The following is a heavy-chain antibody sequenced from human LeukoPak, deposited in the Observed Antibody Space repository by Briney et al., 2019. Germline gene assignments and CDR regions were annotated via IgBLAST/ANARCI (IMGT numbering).Heavy chain of an antibody. J-gene: IGHJ4*02. V-gene: IGHV4-34*01. CDR2: INHSGST. D-gene: IGHD3-10*01. Sequence: PGGSLRLSCAASGFIFSSYWMSWIRQPPGKGLEWIGEINHSGSTNYNPSLKSRVTISVDTSKNQFSLKLSSVTAADTAVYYCARGRLRGGSFDYWGQGTLVTVSS. CDR3: ARGRLRGGSFDY. CDR1: GFIFSSYW.